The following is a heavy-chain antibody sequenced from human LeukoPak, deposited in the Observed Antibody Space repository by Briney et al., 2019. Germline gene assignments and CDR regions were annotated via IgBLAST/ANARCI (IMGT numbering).Heavy chain of an antibody. D-gene: IGHD3-10*01. CDR2: IYYSGST. CDR3: ARTTMVRGTYYMDV. Sequence: PSETLSLTCTVSGGSISSYYWSWIRQPPGKGLEWIGYIYYSGSTNYNPSLKSRVTISVDTSKNKFSLKLNSVTAADTAVYYCARTTMVRGTYYMDVWGKGTTVTISS. CDR1: GGSISSYY. J-gene: IGHJ6*03. V-gene: IGHV4-59*01.